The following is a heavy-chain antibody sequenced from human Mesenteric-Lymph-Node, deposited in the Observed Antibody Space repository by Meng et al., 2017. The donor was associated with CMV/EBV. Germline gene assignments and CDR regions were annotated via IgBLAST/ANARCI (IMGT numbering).Heavy chain of an antibody. Sequence: SGGTFSSSGFSWMRQAPGHGLEWVGGIIPIFNSANYAQNFQGRVTITMDESTSTAYMELTSLRSDDTAVYFCATGRSSGSYYSFKSWGQGTLVTVS. D-gene: IGHD1-26*01. J-gene: IGHJ5*02. CDR2: IIPIFNSA. CDR3: ATGRSSGSYYSFKS. CDR1: GGTFSSSG. V-gene: IGHV1-69*05.